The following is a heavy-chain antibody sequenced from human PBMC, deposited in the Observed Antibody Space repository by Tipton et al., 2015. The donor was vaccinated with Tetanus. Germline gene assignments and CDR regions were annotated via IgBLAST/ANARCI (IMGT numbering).Heavy chain of an antibody. D-gene: IGHD3-10*01. CDR3: AKAKTWINLWFWDG. Sequence: SLRLSCAATGFTFASYPMTWVRQAPGKGLEWVAGVSGTGGSTYYADSLRGRFTVSRVNSENMLYLQMNILRAEDTAIYYCAKAKTWINLWFWDGWGPGTLVIVSS. CDR2: VSGTGGST. V-gene: IGHV3-23*01. CDR1: GFTFASYP. J-gene: IGHJ1*01.